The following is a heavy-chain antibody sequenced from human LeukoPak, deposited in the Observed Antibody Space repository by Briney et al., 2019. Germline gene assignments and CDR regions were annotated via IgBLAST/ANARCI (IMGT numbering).Heavy chain of an antibody. CDR2: INSDGGTT. CDR3: ARGGGYSYGPMDY. J-gene: IGHJ4*02. V-gene: IGHV3-74*01. CDR1: GFTFGTYW. Sequence: GGSLRLSCGASGFTFGTYWMHWVRQAPGKGLVWVSGINSDGGTTTYADSVKGRFTISRDNAKNTLYLQMNNLRAEDTAIYYCARGGGYSYGPMDYWGQGTLVTVSS. D-gene: IGHD5-18*01.